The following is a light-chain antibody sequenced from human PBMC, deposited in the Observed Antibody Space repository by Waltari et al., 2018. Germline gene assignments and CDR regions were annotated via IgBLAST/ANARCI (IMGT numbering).Light chain of an antibody. CDR3: QQRRNWPLT. V-gene: IGKV3-11*01. J-gene: IGKJ4*01. CDR2: DAS. CDR1: QSVCTY. Sequence: SCRASQSVCTYLAWYQQRPGQSPRLLIYDASYRATGIPARFSGSGSETDFTLTISSLQPEDFAVYYCQQRRNWPLTFGGGTRVQI.